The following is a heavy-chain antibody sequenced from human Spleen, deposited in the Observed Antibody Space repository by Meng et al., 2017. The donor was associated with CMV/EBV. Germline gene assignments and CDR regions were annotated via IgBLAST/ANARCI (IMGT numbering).Heavy chain of an antibody. V-gene: IGHV3-15*01. CDR2: IKSRSDGGTT. D-gene: IGHD6-25*01. Sequence: SCAASGFTFSNAWMSWVRQAPGKGLEWVGRIKSRSDGGTTDYAAPVKARFTISRDDSENTLYLQMSSLKTEDTGVYYCAAGRDLYGMDVWGQGTMVTVSS. CDR1: GFTFSNAW. CDR3: AAGRDLYGMDV. J-gene: IGHJ6*02.